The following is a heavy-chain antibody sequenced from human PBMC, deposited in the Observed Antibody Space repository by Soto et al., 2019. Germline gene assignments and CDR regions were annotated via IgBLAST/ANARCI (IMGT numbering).Heavy chain of an antibody. Sequence: SQTLSLTCAISGDSVSSNSAAWVWIRQSPSRGLEWLGRTYYRSKWYNDYAVSVKSRLTISPDTSKNQVSLQLRSVTPEDTAVYYCERHCINAICTYAMDVWGQGTKVTVFS. CDR3: ERHCINAICTYAMDV. CDR2: TYYRSKWYN. D-gene: IGHD2-8*01. V-gene: IGHV6-1*01. J-gene: IGHJ6*02. CDR1: GDSVSSNSAA.